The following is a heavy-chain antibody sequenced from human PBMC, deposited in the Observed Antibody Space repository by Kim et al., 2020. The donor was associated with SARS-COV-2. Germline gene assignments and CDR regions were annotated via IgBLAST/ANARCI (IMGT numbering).Heavy chain of an antibody. V-gene: IGHV3-13*01. D-gene: IGHD2-15*01. CDR2: IGTAGDT. CDR3: ARALRGGMVATWGGVDV. Sequence: GGSLRLSCAASGFTFSSYDMHWVRQATGKGLEWVSAIGTAGDTYYPGSVKGRFTISRENAKNSPYLQMNSLRVGDTAVYYCARALRGGMVATWGGVDVWGQGTTVTVSS. CDR1: GFTFSSYD. J-gene: IGHJ6*02.